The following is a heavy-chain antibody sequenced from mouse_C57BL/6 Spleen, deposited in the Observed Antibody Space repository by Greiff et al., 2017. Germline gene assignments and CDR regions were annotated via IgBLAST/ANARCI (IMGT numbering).Heavy chain of an antibody. J-gene: IGHJ3*01. CDR3: AREGGLGPSY. CDR1: GYTFTSYW. CDR2: IYPGSGST. V-gene: IGHV1-55*01. D-gene: IGHD3-1*01. Sequence: QVQLQQSGAELVKPGASVTMSCKASGYTFTSYWITWVKQRPGQGLEWIGDIYPGSGSTNYNEKFKGKATLTVAKASSTAYMQLCSLTAEDSAVYYCAREGGLGPSYWGQGTLVTVSA.